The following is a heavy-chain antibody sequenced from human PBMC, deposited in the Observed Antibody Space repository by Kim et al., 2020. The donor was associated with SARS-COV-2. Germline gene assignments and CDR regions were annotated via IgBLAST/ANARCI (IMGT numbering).Heavy chain of an antibody. Sequence: SETLSLTCAVYGGSFSGYYWSWIRQPPGKGLEWIGEINHSGSTNYNPSLKSRVTISVDTSKNQFSLKLSSVTAADTAVYYCAGGELTWIQLWFTYYYYGMGGWGQGTTVTVSS. D-gene: IGHD5-18*01. CDR3: AGGELTWIQLWFTYYYYGMGG. CDR1: GGSFSGYY. CDR2: INHSGST. J-gene: IGHJ6*02. V-gene: IGHV4-34*01.